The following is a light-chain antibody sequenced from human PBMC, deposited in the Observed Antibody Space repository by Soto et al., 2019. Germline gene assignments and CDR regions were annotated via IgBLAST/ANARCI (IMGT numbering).Light chain of an antibody. CDR2: GAS. CDR3: QQYSNWPPIT. Sequence: EIEMTQSPATLSLAPGERVTLSCRASESVSTNLAWYQQKAGQAPRLLIYGASTRATGIPARFSGSGSGTEFTLTISSLQSEDFAVYYCQQYSNWPPITFGQGTRLEIK. CDR1: ESVSTN. J-gene: IGKJ5*01. V-gene: IGKV3-15*01.